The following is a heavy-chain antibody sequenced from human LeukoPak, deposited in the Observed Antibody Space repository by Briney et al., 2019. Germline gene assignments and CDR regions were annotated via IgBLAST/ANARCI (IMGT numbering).Heavy chain of an antibody. J-gene: IGHJ4*02. V-gene: IGHV4-31*03. CDR1: GGSISSGGYY. CDR2: IYYSGTT. D-gene: IGHD5-12*01. CDR3: ARFHGYSGYDFYFDY. Sequence: SETLSLTCTVSGGSISSGGYYWSWIRQHPGKGLEWIGYIYYSGTTYYNPSLKSRVTISVDTSKNQFSLKLSSVTAADTAVYYCARFHGYSGYDFYFDYWGQGTLVTVSS.